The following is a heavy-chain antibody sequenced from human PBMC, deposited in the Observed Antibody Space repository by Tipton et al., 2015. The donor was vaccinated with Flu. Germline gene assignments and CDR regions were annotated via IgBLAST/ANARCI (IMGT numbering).Heavy chain of an antibody. D-gene: IGHD6-13*01. Sequence: GLVKPSETLSLTCSVSGGSISSYYWSWIRQSPGKGLEWIGYISYSGSTNYNPSLKSRVTISVDTSKNQFSLKLSSVTAADTAVYYCARLSSNWYHQLENWGQGTLVTVSS. CDR3: ARLSSNWYHQLEN. V-gene: IGHV4-59*01. CDR2: ISYSGST. J-gene: IGHJ4*02. CDR1: GGSISSYY.